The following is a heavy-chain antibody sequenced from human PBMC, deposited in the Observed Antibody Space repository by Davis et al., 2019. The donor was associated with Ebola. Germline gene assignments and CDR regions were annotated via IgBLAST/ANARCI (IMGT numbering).Heavy chain of an antibody. V-gene: IGHV3-30*02. CDR1: GFTFSSYG. Sequence: PGGSLRLSCAASGFTFSSYGMHWVRQAPGKGLEWVSYIRHDGGKTLHSDSVKGRFTISRDNSKKTVDLQMSSLRPEDTAVYYCARGANYYDSSGYLYYFDYWGQGTLVTVSS. CDR3: ARGANYYDSSGYLYYFDY. D-gene: IGHD3-22*01. CDR2: IRHDGGKT. J-gene: IGHJ4*02.